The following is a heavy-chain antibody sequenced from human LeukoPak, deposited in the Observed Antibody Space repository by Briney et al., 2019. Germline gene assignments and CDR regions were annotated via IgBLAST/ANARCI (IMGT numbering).Heavy chain of an antibody. J-gene: IGHJ4*02. Sequence: PGGSLRLSCAASGFTFDDYAMHWVRQAPGKGLEWVSGISWKSGRIGYADSVKGRFTISRDNAKNSLYLQMNSLRAEDTAVYYCARDAPTYYDFWSGYSMGFDYWGQGTLVTVSS. CDR2: ISWKSGRI. CDR3: ARDAPTYYDFWSGYSMGFDY. V-gene: IGHV3-9*01. D-gene: IGHD3-3*01. CDR1: GFTFDDYA.